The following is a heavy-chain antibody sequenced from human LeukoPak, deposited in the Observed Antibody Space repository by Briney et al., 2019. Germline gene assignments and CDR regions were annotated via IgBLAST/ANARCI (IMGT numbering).Heavy chain of an antibody. J-gene: IGHJ6*03. D-gene: IGHD2-15*01. CDR3: ARDLGTRYCSGGSCYYYYMDV. V-gene: IGHV1-69*13. CDR2: IIPIFGTA. CDR1: GGTFSSYA. Sequence: SVKVSCKASGGTFSSYAISWVRQAPGQGLEWMGGIIPIFGTANYAQKFQGRVTITADESTSTAYMELSSLRSGDTAVYYCARDLGTRYCSGGSCYYYYMDVWGKGTTVTVSS.